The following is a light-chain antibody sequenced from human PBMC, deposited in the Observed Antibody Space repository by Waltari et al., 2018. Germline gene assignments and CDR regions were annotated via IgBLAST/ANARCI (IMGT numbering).Light chain of an antibody. CDR2: GAS. J-gene: IGKJ2*01. CDR3: QQYNNWPRET. Sequence: EIVMTQSPATLSASPGERATLSCRASQSVSSNLAWYQQKPGQAPRLLIYGASTRATGIPARFSGSGSGTEFTLTISSLQSEDFAVYYCQQYNNWPRETFGQGTKLEIK. V-gene: IGKV3-15*01. CDR1: QSVSSN.